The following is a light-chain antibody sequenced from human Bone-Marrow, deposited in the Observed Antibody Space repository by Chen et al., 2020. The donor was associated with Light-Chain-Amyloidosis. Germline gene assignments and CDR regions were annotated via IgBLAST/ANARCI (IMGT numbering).Light chain of an antibody. J-gene: IGKJ5*01. Sequence: IQLTQSPSFLSASVGDRVSITCRASQDISNYLGWYQQRPGKAPKLLIRAASTLQSGVPSRFSGSGSGTEFTLTISSLQPDDFATYYCEQLKSYPITFGQGTRLEIK. CDR3: EQLKSYPIT. CDR1: QDISNY. CDR2: AAS. V-gene: IGKV1-9*01.